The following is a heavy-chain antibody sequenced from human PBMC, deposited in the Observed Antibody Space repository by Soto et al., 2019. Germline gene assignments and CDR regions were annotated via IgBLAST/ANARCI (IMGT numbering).Heavy chain of an antibody. J-gene: IGHJ6*02. CDR1: GCTSTGYG. CDR2: NNTFSDHT. V-gene: IGHV1-18*01. Sequence: GAEVKAPCKASGCTSTGYGISWVRQAPAGRREGRRGNNTFSDHTNYAQKFKGRVTVTTDTSTTTAYMKLSSLRADDTAVYYCARGFFIGPPANYYYYGMDVWGQGTTVTVSS. D-gene: IGHD2-2*01. CDR3: ARGFFIGPPANYYYYGMDV.